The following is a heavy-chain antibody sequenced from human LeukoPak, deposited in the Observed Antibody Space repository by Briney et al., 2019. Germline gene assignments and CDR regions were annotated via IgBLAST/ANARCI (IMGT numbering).Heavy chain of an antibody. CDR1: GGSISSGGYY. CDR2: IYYSGST. J-gene: IGHJ4*02. D-gene: IGHD2-2*01. V-gene: IGHV4-31*03. Sequence: SETLSLTCTVSGGSISSGGYYWSWIRQHPGKGLEWIGYIYYSGSTYYNPSLKSRVTISVDTSKNQFSLKLSSVTAADTAVYYCARVPSLGYENKYYFDYWGQGTLVTVSS. CDR3: ARVPSLGYENKYYFDY.